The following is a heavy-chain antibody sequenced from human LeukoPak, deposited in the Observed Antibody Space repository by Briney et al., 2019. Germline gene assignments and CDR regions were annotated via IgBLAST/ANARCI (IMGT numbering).Heavy chain of an antibody. CDR3: ARDVEPGIAAAGLDY. D-gene: IGHD6-13*01. V-gene: IGHV1-69*04. CDR2: IIPILGIA. CDR1: GGTFSSYA. J-gene: IGHJ4*02. Sequence: SVKVSCKASGGTFSSYAISWVRQAPGQGLEWMGRIIPILGIANYAQRFQGRVTITADKSTSTAYMELSSLGYEDTDVYYCARDVEPGIAAAGLDYWGQGTLVTVSS.